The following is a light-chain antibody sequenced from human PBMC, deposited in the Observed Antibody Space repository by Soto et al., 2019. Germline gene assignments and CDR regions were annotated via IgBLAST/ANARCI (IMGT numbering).Light chain of an antibody. CDR1: QGISNW. CDR3: QQYDNYPLT. V-gene: IGKV1-5*01. CDR2: DAS. J-gene: IGKJ4*01. Sequence: DIQMTQSPSSVSASVGDRVTITCRASQGISNWLVWYQQKPGTAPKLLIFDASRLESGVPSRFSGSASGTEFTLTISSLQPDDFATYYCQQYDNYPLTFGGGTKVDIK.